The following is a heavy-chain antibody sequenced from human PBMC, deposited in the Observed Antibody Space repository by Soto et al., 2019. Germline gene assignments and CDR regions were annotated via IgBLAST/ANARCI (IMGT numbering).Heavy chain of an antibody. CDR1: GYTFTNYW. J-gene: IGHJ6*02. V-gene: IGHV5-51*01. Sequence: GESLKISCKGSGYTFTNYWIGWVRQMPGKGPEWMGIIYPGDSDTKYNPSFQGQVTISADKSITTTYLQWSSLKASETAIYYCAASIFYYGMDVWGQGTTVTVSS. CDR2: IYPGDSDT. CDR3: AASIFYYGMDV.